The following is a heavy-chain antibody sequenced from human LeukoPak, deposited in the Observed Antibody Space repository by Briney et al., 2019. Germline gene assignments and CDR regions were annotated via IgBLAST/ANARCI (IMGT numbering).Heavy chain of an antibody. Sequence: SETLSLTYAVYGGSFSGYYWSWIRQPPGKGLEWIGEINHSGSTNYNPSLKSRVTISVDTSKNQFSLKLSSVTAADTAVYYCARGRYGDYVFDYWGQGTLVTVSS. D-gene: IGHD4-17*01. CDR1: GGSFSGYY. CDR3: ARGRYGDYVFDY. CDR2: INHSGST. J-gene: IGHJ4*02. V-gene: IGHV4-34*01.